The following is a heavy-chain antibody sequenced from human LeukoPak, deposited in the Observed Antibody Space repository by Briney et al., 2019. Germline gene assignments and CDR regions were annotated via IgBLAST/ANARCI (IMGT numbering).Heavy chain of an antibody. CDR2: IYTSGST. V-gene: IGHV4-61*02. J-gene: IGHJ6*03. Sequence: SQTLSLTCTVSGGSISSGSYYWSWIRQPAGKGLEWIGRIYTSGSTNYNPSLKSRVTKSEDTSKNQFSLKLSSVTAADTAVYYCARARNSGYDYYYYYYMDVWGKGTTVTVSS. CDR1: GGSISSGSYY. D-gene: IGHD5-12*01. CDR3: ARARNSGYDYYYYYYMDV.